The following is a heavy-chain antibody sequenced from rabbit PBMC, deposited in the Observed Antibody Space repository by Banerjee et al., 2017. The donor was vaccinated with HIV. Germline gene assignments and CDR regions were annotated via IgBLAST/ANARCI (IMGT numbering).Heavy chain of an antibody. CDR3: ARDGGLNARLDL. CDR2: IYAGIGDMI. CDR1: GFSFNTNYY. J-gene: IGHJ3*01. D-gene: IGHD3-1*01. Sequence: QSLEESGGDLVKPGASLTLTCTASGFSFNTNYYMCWVRQAPGKGLEWIGCIYAGIGDMIYYATWAKGRFTISKTSSTTVTLQMTSLTGADTATYFCARDGGLNARLDLWGPGTLV. V-gene: IGHV1S40*01.